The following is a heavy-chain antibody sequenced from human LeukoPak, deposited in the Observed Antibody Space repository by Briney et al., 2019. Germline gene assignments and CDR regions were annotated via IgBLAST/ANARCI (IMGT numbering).Heavy chain of an antibody. CDR1: GFTFSSYG. V-gene: IGHV3-33*01. CDR2: IWYDGSNK. D-gene: IGHD3/OR15-3a*01. CDR3: ATGGIVGGTGSQD. Sequence: GGSLRLSCAASGFTFSSYGMHWVRQAPGKGLEWVAVIWYDGSNKYYADSVKGRFTISRDNSKNTLYLQMNSLRAEDTAVYYWATGGIVGGTGSQDWGQGHLVTGSS. J-gene: IGHJ1*01.